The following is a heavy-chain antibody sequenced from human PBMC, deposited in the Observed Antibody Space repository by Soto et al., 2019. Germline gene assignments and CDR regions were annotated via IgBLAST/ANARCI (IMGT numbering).Heavy chain of an antibody. V-gene: IGHV3-23*01. CDR2: ITGSTGTT. J-gene: IGHJ6*03. Sequence: EVQVLESGGGSVQPGGPLRPSCAASGFTFSNFAMSWVRHAPGKGLEWVSEITGSTGTTYYADSVTGRFIISRANSKNTVHLQMNSLRAEDTAVYYCAKDTSSSPYYMDVWGKGTTVTVSS. D-gene: IGHD2-2*01. CDR1: GFTFSNFA. CDR3: AKDTSSSPYYMDV.